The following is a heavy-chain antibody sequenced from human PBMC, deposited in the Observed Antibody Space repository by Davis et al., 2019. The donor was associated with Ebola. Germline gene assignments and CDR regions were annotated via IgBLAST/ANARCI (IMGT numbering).Heavy chain of an antibody. D-gene: IGHD5-18*01. CDR2: IDYSGST. V-gene: IGHV4-30-4*01. CDR3: VRGELQLWYEDYYYMDV. J-gene: IGHJ6*03. Sequence: PSETLSLTCTVSGASISSGDYHWSWIRQPPGRGLEWIGDIDYSGSTHYNASLKSRLVISVDTSKNHFSLKLRSVTAADTAVYYCVRGELQLWYEDYYYMDVWGRGTTVTVSS. CDR1: GASISSGDYH.